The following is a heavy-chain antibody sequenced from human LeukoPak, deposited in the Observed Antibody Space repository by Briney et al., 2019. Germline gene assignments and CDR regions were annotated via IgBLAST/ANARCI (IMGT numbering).Heavy chain of an antibody. Sequence: GGSLRLSCAASGFTFDDYGMSWVRQAPGKGLEWVSGINWNGGSTGYADSVKGRFTISRDNAKNSLYLQMNSLRAEDTALYYCARVKANYDSSGYYPWYFGYWGQGTLVTVSS. D-gene: IGHD3-22*01. CDR3: ARVKANYDSSGYYPWYFGY. CDR2: INWNGGST. V-gene: IGHV3-20*04. J-gene: IGHJ4*02. CDR1: GFTFDDYG.